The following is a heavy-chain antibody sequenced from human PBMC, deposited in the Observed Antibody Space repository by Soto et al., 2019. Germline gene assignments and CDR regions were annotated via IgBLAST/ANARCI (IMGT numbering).Heavy chain of an antibody. Sequence: SETLSLTCAVSGGSISSGGYSWSLIRQPPGKGLEWIGYIYHSGSTNYNPSLKSRVTISVDKSKNQFSLKLSSVTAADTAVYYCARVSGSYYYGMDVWGQGTTVTVSS. V-gene: IGHV4-30-2*01. CDR1: GGSISSGGYS. CDR3: ARVSGSYYYGMDV. CDR2: IYHSGST. D-gene: IGHD1-26*01. J-gene: IGHJ6*02.